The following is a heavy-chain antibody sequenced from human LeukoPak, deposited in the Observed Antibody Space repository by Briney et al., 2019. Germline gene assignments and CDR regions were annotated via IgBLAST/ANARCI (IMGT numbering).Heavy chain of an antibody. CDR2: INSDGSST. CDR1: GFTFSSHW. V-gene: IGHV3-74*01. CDR3: ATGSAEYDHDIFDY. J-gene: IGHJ4*02. D-gene: IGHD3-9*01. Sequence: GGSLRLSCAASGFTFSSHWMHWVRQAPGKGLVWVSRINSDGSSTSYADSVKGRFTISRDNAKNTLYLQMNTLRAEDAAVYYCATGSAEYDHDIFDYWGQGTLVTVSS.